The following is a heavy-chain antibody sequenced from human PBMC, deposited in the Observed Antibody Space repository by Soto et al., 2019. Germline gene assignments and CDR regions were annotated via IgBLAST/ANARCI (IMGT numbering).Heavy chain of an antibody. D-gene: IGHD6-6*01. Sequence: QVQLVQSGAEVKKPGSSVKVSCKASGGTFSSYAISWVRQAPGQGLEWMGGIIPIFGTANYAQKFQGRVTIPAHESTSTAYMELGSLRSEDTAVYYCARGVAARPTYYYYGMDVWGQGTTVTVSS. CDR2: IIPIFGTA. CDR3: ARGVAARPTYYYYGMDV. J-gene: IGHJ6*02. CDR1: GGTFSSYA. V-gene: IGHV1-69*01.